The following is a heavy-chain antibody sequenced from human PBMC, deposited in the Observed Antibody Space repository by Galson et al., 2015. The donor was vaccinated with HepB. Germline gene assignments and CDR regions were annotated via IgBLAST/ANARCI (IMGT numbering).Heavy chain of an antibody. Sequence: LRLSCAASGFTFSDYYMSWIRQPPGKGLEWIGEINHSGSTNYNPSLKSRVTISVDTSKNQFSLKLSSVTAADTAVYYCARGKTWFGHWGQGTLVTVSS. CDR3: ARGKTWFGH. CDR1: GFTFSDYY. J-gene: IGHJ5*02. CDR2: INHSGST. V-gene: IGHV4-34*01.